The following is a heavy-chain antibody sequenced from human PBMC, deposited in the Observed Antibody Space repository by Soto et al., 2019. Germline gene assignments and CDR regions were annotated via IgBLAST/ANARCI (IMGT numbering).Heavy chain of an antibody. Sequence: LRLSCAASGFTFSSYAMHWVRQAPGKGLEWVAVISYDGSNKYYADSVKGRLTISRDNSKNTLYLQMNSLRAEDTAVYYCAALAVALHYWGQGTLVTVSS. J-gene: IGHJ4*02. D-gene: IGHD6-19*01. V-gene: IGHV3-30-3*01. CDR2: ISYDGSNK. CDR3: AALAVALHY. CDR1: GFTFSSYA.